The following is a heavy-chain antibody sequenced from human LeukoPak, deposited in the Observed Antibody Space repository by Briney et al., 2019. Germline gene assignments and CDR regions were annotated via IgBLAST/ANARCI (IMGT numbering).Heavy chain of an antibody. CDR3: ARAYCSSTSCYLRVPYYFDY. CDR2: IYYSGST. V-gene: IGHV4-59*12. Sequence: PSETLSLTCTVSGGSISSYYWSWIRQPPGKGLEWIGYIYYSGSTNYNPSLKSRVTISVDTSKNQFSLKLSSVTAADTAVYYCARAYCSSTSCYLRVPYYFDYWGQGTLVTVSS. D-gene: IGHD2-2*01. J-gene: IGHJ4*02. CDR1: GGSISSYY.